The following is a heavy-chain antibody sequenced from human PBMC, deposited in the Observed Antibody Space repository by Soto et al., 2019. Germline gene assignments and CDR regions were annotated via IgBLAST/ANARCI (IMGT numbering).Heavy chain of an antibody. CDR3: ARAPQVTIFGVNYYYGMDV. CDR1: GGSIISGGYY. D-gene: IGHD3-3*01. CDR2: IYYSGST. Sequence: SETLSLTCTVSGGSIISGGYYLSWIREHPWKGLELIGYIYYSGSTYYNPSLKSRVTISVDTSKNQFSLKLSSVTAADTAVYYCARAPQVTIFGVNYYYGMDVWGQGTTVTV. J-gene: IGHJ6*02. V-gene: IGHV4-31*03.